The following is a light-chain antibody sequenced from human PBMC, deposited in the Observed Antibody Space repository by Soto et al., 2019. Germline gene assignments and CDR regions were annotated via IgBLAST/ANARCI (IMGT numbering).Light chain of an antibody. V-gene: IGKV3-11*01. CDR3: QQHSDWPST. CDR2: YAS. Sequence: EIVLTQSPATLSLSPGERATLSCRASQSVSSYLAWYQKKPGQAPRLLIYYASNRATGIPARFSGSGSGKDFTLTISSLDPEAFAVYYCQQHSDWPSTFGEGTSVEIK. J-gene: IGKJ4*01. CDR1: QSVSSY.